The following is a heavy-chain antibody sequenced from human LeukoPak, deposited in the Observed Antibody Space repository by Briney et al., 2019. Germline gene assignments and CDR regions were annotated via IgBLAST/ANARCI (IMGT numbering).Heavy chain of an antibody. CDR2: ITSSSSTI. J-gene: IGHJ4*02. CDR1: GFTLSTYS. CDR3: TRDPNALDY. Sequence: GGSLRLSCAASGFTLSTYSMNWVRQAPGKGLEWISYITSSSSTIHYADSVRGRFTISRDNAKNSLYLQMNSLRDEDTAVYYCTRDPNALDYWGQGTLVTVSS. V-gene: IGHV3-48*02.